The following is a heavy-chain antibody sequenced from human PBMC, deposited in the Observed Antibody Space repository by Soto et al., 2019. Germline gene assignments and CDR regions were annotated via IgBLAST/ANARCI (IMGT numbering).Heavy chain of an antibody. CDR3: ARQNYYSGMDV. J-gene: IGHJ6*02. Sequence: QVHLVQSGAEVKKPGASVKVSCKASGYTFSSHFITWVRQAPGQGLEWMGWISPYNGNTNYAQMFQGRVIMTTDTSTATGYMEMRSLESDDTAVYYCARQNYYSGMDVWGQGTTVTVSS. CDR2: ISPYNGNT. CDR1: GYTFSSHF. V-gene: IGHV1-18*01.